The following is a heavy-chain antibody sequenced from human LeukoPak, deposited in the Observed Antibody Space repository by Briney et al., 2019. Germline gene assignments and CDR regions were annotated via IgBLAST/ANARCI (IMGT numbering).Heavy chain of an antibody. CDR2: ISSSSSYI. CDR3: ARLPYDYDSSGYYYVVPEFEDY. D-gene: IGHD3-22*01. V-gene: IGHV3-21*01. J-gene: IGHJ4*02. Sequence: GGSLRLSCAASGFTFSRYEMNWVRQAPGKGLEWVSSISSSSSYIYYADSVKGRFTISRGNAKNSLYLQMNSLRAEDTAVYYCARLPYDYDSSGYYYVVPEFEDYWGQGTLVTVSS. CDR1: GFTFSRYE.